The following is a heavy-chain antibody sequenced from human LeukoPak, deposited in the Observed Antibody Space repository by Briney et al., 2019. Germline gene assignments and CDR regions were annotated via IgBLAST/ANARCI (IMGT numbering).Heavy chain of an antibody. Sequence: SETLSLTCAVYGGSFNGYYWSWIRQPPGKGLEWIGEINHSGSTNYNPSLKSRVTISVDTSKNQFSLKLSSVTAADTAVYYCASLAAEDAFDIWGQGTMVTVSS. CDR1: GGSFNGYY. J-gene: IGHJ3*02. CDR2: INHSGST. V-gene: IGHV4-34*01. CDR3: ASLAAEDAFDI. D-gene: IGHD6-13*01.